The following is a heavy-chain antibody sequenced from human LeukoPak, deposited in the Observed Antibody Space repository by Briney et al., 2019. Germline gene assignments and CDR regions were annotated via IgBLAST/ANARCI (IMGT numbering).Heavy chain of an antibody. V-gene: IGHV3-23*01. D-gene: IGHD3-9*01. CDR3: AKAQNVLRYFDWLLPFDY. CDR1: GFTFSSYA. J-gene: IGHJ4*02. CDR2: SSGSGGST. Sequence: GGSLRLSCAASGFTFSSYAMSWVRQAPGKGLEWVSASSGSGGSTYYADSVKGRFTISRDNSKNTLYLQMNSLRAEDTAVYYCAKAQNVLRYFDWLLPFDYWGQGTLVTVSS.